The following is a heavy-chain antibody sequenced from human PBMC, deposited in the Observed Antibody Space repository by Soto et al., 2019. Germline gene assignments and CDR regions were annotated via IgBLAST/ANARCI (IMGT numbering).Heavy chain of an antibody. Sequence: PSETLSLTCTVSGASISRYYWSWIRQPPGKGLEWIGYMYNTGSTVYNPSFKSRVTISVDTSKNQFSLKLNSVTAADTAVYYCARDLWGYCGTDCYPLDVWGQGTTVTVS. J-gene: IGHJ6*02. CDR1: GASISRYY. CDR2: MYNTGST. D-gene: IGHD2-21*02. V-gene: IGHV4-59*01. CDR3: ARDLWGYCGTDCYPLDV.